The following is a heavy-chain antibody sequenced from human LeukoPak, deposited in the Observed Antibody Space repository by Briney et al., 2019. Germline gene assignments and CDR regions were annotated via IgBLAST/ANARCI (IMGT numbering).Heavy chain of an antibody. V-gene: IGHV3-74*01. Sequence: PGGSLRLSCAAPGFTFSTYWMHWVRQAPGKGLVWVSRINSDGSTTNYADSVKGRFSISRDNAKKTLYLQMNSLRAEDTAVYYCARELPFDYWGQGTLVTVSS. CDR1: GFTFSTYW. CDR2: INSDGSTT. CDR3: ARELPFDY. J-gene: IGHJ4*02. D-gene: IGHD1-26*01.